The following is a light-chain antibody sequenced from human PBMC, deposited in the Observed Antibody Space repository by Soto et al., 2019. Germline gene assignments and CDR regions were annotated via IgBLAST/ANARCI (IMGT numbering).Light chain of an antibody. J-gene: IGKJ2*01. CDR1: QSVSTN. Sequence: EIVLTQSPATLSLSPGERAALSCRASQSVSTNLAWYQQKPGQAPRLLIYDASTRATGIPARVSGSGSGTEINLTISILRSEDLAFYYCQQYNNGLPSTFGQGTKLEIK. V-gene: IGKV3-15*01. CDR3: QQYNNGLPST. CDR2: DAS.